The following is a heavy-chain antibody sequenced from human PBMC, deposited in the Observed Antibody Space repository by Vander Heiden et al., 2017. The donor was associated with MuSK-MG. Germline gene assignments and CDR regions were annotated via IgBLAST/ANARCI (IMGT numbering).Heavy chain of an antibody. Sequence: EVQLVESGGGLVQPGRSLRLSWAASGFTFDDYAMHWVRQAPGKGLEWVSGISWNSGSIGYADSVKGRFTISRDNAKNSLYLQMNSLRAEDMALYYCAKDSRRGSSGYHDAFDIWGQGTMVTVSS. CDR1: GFTFDDYA. V-gene: IGHV3-9*03. D-gene: IGHD3-22*01. CDR2: ISWNSGSI. J-gene: IGHJ3*02. CDR3: AKDSRRGSSGYHDAFDI.